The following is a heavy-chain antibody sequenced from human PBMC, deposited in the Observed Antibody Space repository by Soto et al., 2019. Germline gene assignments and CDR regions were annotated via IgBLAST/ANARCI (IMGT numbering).Heavy chain of an antibody. CDR1: GYTFVDYF. CDR2: ISLRHHST. Sequence: SVKFTCKTSGYTFVDYFIHWVRQAPGQGLEWMGIISLRHHSTSYAQKFQDRLSVTRDPSSTTIYMQMNSLTADDTAVYYCAKGGLRRRLDPWGRGTQVTVSS. CDR3: AKGGLRRRLDP. V-gene: IGHV1-46*01. J-gene: IGHJ5*02.